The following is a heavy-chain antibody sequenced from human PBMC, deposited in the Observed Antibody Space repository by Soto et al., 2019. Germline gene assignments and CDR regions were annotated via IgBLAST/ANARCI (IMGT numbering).Heavy chain of an antibody. CDR3: ARWGTTGGLDV. D-gene: IGHD3-16*01. Sequence: QVQLVESGGGVVQPGTSLRLSCVGSGFTFRSYVTHWVRQAPGKGLEWVALTSYDGSNKDYGDSVKGRFTISRDNSRNTLDLQMDSLRREDTAVYYCARWGTTGGLDVWGQGTLVSVSS. CDR1: GFTFRSYV. J-gene: IGHJ1*01. CDR2: TSYDGSNK. V-gene: IGHV3-33*05.